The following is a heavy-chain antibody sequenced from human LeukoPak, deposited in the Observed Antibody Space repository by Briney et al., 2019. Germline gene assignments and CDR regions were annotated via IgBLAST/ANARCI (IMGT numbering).Heavy chain of an antibody. D-gene: IGHD6-13*01. CDR3: AKDPRSSWYLGFFDY. CDR2: ISGSGGST. Sequence: GGSLRLSCEASGFTFSTYWMSWVRQAPGKGPEWVSAISGSGGSTYYADSVKGRFTISRDNSKNTLYLQMNSLRAEDTAVYYCAKDPRSSWYLGFFDYWGQGTLVTVSS. J-gene: IGHJ4*02. V-gene: IGHV3-23*01. CDR1: GFTFSTYW.